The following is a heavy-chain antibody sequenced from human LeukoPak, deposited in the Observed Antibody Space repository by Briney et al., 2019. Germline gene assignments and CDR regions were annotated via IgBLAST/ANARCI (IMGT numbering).Heavy chain of an antibody. CDR3: AKDRHYYGSGSYYSGDY. D-gene: IGHD3-10*01. Sequence: PGGSLRLSCAASGFTFSSYAMSWVRQAPGKGLEGVSAISGSGGSTYYADSVKGRFTISRDNSKNTLYLQMNSLRAEDTAVYYCAKDRHYYGSGSYYSGDYWGQGTLVTVS. J-gene: IGHJ4*02. CDR1: GFTFSSYA. V-gene: IGHV3-23*01. CDR2: ISGSGGST.